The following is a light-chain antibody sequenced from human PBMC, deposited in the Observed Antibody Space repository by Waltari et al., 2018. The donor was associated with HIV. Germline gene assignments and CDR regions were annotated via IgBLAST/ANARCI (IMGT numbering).Light chain of an antibody. V-gene: IGKV4-1*01. J-gene: IGKJ2*01. Sequence: DIVMTQSPDSLAVSVGERSTIHCKSSQSVLYSSNNKNYLAWYQQKPGQPPKLLIYWASTRESGVPDRFSGSGSGTDFTLTISSLQAEDVAVYYCQQYYSTPRTFGQGTKLEIK. CDR1: QSVLYSSNNKNY. CDR3: QQYYSTPRT. CDR2: WAS.